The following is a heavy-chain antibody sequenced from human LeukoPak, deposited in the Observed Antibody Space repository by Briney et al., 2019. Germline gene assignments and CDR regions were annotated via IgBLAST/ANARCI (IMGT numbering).Heavy chain of an antibody. J-gene: IGHJ4*02. D-gene: IGHD1-26*01. V-gene: IGHV3-74*01. CDR1: GFTFSSYW. CDR2: INSDGSST. CDR3: ASWYSGGWFAPRDNYYFDY. Sequence: GGSLRLSCAASGFTFSSYWMHWVRQAPGKGLVWVSRINSDGSSTSYADSVKGRFTISRDNAKNTLYLQMNSLRAEDTAVYYCASWYSGGWFAPRDNYYFDYWGQGTLVTVSS.